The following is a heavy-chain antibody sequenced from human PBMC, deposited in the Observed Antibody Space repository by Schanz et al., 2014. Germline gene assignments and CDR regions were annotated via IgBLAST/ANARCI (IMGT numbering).Heavy chain of an antibody. CDR2: ISAYNGHT. V-gene: IGHV1-18*01. CDR1: GYTFTDYG. CDR3: ARGGYSSGWYDRDIAHFDY. Sequence: QVQLVQSGGEMKKPGASVKVSCKASGYTFTDYGVIWVRQAPGQGLEWMGWISAYNGHTDYAQKLQGRVTITADKSTTTAYMELNSLNSDDTAVYYCARGGYSSGWYDRDIAHFDYWGQGTLVTVSS. J-gene: IGHJ4*02. D-gene: IGHD6-19*01.